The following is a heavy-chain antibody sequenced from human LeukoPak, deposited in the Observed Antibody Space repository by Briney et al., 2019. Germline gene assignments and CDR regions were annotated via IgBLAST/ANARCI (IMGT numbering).Heavy chain of an antibody. CDR1: GGTFSSYA. J-gene: IGHJ5*02. V-gene: IGHV1-69*05. CDR2: IIPIFGTA. CDR3: ARDRYSSSWTSPFDP. D-gene: IGHD6-13*01. Sequence: ASVKVSCKASGGTFSSYAISWLRQAPGQRLEWMGRIIPIFGTANYAQKFQGRVTITTDESTSTAYMELSSLRSEDTAVYYCARDRYSSSWTSPFDPWGQGTLVTVSS.